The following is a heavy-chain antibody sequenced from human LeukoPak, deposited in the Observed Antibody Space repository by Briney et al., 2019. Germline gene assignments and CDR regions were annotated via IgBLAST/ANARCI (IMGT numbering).Heavy chain of an antibody. CDR3: TRARSSGYYYEDAFGI. J-gene: IGHJ3*02. CDR2: IRSKANSYAT. D-gene: IGHD3-22*01. Sequence: GGSLRLSCAASGFTFSSYAMSWVRQASGKGLEWVGRIRSKANSYATAYAASVKGRFTISRDDSKNTAYLQMNSLKTEDTAVYYCTRARSSGYYYEDAFGIWGQGTMVTVSS. V-gene: IGHV3-73*01. CDR1: GFTFSSYA.